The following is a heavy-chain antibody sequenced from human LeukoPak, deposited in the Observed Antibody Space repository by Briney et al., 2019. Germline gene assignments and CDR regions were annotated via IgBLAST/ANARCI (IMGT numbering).Heavy chain of an antibody. CDR3: AKKRIAAAGKTDFDY. CDR1: GFTFSSYA. V-gene: IGHV3-23*01. D-gene: IGHD6-13*01. CDR2: ISGSGSIA. J-gene: IGHJ4*02. Sequence: GGSLRLSCAASGFTFSSYAVSWVRQAPGKGLEWVSLISGSGSIAYYADSVKGRFTISRDNSKNTVYLQMNSLRAEDTAVYYCAKKRIAAAGKTDFDYWGQGTLVTVSS.